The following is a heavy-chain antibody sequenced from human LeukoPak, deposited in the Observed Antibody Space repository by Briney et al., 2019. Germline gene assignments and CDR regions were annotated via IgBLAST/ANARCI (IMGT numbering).Heavy chain of an antibody. Sequence: ASVKVSCKASGYTFTGYYMHWVRQAPGQGLEWMGWINPNSGGTNYAQKFQGRVTMTRDTSISTAYMELSRLRPDDTAVYYCARAVYSSSWENFDYWGQGTLVTVSS. D-gene: IGHD6-13*01. V-gene: IGHV1-2*02. CDR2: INPNSGGT. J-gene: IGHJ4*02. CDR3: ARAVYSSSWENFDY. CDR1: GYTFTGYY.